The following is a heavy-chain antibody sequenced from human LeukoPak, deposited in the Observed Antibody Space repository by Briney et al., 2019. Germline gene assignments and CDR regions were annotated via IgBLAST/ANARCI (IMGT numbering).Heavy chain of an antibody. CDR3: ARVLAGLWYFDL. V-gene: IGHV3-30*02. D-gene: IGHD2-15*01. CDR1: GFTFSSYN. J-gene: IGHJ2*01. CDR2: IQNDATNK. Sequence: GGSLRLSCAASGFTFSSYNIPWVRQAPGKGPEWVAFIQNDATNKYYAESVKGRFTASRDNSKNTSFLQMIDLRPEDTAVYYCARVLAGLWYFDLWGRGTLVTVSS.